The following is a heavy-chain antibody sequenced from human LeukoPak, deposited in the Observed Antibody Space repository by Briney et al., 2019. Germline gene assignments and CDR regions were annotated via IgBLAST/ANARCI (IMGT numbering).Heavy chain of an antibody. CDR1: GDSISSTGYF. Sequence: SETLSLTCTVSGDSISSTGYFWGWIRQPPGKGLEWIGTIYYSGTTYYNPSLKSRVTISVDTSKNQFSLKLSSVSASDTAVYYCARHKCSGIYCPFDYWGQGTLVTVSS. V-gene: IGHV4-39*01. J-gene: IGHJ4*02. CDR3: ARHKCSGIYCPFDY. CDR2: IYYSGTT. D-gene: IGHD2-15*01.